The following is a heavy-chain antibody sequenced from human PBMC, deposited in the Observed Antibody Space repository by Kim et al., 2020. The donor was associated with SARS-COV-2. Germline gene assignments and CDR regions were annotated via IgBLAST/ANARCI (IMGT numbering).Heavy chain of an antibody. D-gene: IGHD3-10*01. CDR2: ISYDGRNK. CDR1: GLSFDDSA. Sequence: GGSLRLSCAASGLSFDDSAMNWVRQAPGKGLEWVAVISYDGRNKEYADSVKGRFSISRDNSKTTLSLQMNSLRVEDTAVYYCARGNYYGSVSLSDYYYGMDVGGQGTTLTVSS. V-gene: IGHV3-30-3*01. CDR3: ARGNYYGSVSLSDYYYGMDV. J-gene: IGHJ6*02.